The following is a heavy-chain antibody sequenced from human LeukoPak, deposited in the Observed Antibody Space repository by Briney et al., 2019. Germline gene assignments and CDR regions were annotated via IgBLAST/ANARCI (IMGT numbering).Heavy chain of an antibody. J-gene: IGHJ4*02. D-gene: IGHD6-19*01. V-gene: IGHV3-9*01. CDR1: GFTFDDYA. CDR3: ARESSGWYYFDY. CDR2: ISWNSGSI. Sequence: GRSLRLSCAASGFTFDDYAMHWVRQAPGKGLEWVSGISWNSGSIGYADSVKGRFTISRDNSKNTLYLQMNSLRAEDTAVYYCARESSGWYYFDYWGQGTLVTVSS.